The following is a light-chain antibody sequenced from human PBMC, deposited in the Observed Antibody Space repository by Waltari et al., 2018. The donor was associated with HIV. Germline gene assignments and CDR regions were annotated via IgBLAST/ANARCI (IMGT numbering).Light chain of an antibody. CDR3: CSYAGSSTFRV. CDR1: SSDVGSYNL. CDR2: ELS. J-gene: IGLJ3*02. V-gene: IGLV2-23*02. Sequence: QSALTQPASVSGSPGQSITISCTGTSSDVGSYNLVSWYQQHPGKAPKLMIYELSKRPSGVSNRFSGSKSGNTASLTISGLQAEDEADYYCCSYAGSSTFRVFGGGTKLTVL.